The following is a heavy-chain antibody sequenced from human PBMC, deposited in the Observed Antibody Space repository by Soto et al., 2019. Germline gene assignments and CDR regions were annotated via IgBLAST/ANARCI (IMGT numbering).Heavy chain of an antibody. J-gene: IGHJ4*02. V-gene: IGHV3-74*01. Sequence: EVQLVESGGGLVQPGGSLRLSCAASGFTFSSYWMHWVRQAPGKGLVWVSRINSDGSSTSYADSVKGRFTISRDNAKNTLDLQMNSLRAEDTAVYYCARAGSGELLWFGELDYWGRGTLVTVSS. CDR3: ARAGSGELLWFGELDY. D-gene: IGHD3-10*01. CDR1: GFTFSSYW. CDR2: INSDGSST.